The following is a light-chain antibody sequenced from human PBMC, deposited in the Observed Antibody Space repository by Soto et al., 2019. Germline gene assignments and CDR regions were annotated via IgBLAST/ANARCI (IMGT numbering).Light chain of an antibody. CDR3: QQYGDWPLT. CDR1: QSLLHSNGYNY. Sequence: DIVMTQSPLSLPVTPGEPASISCRSSQSLLHSNGYNYLDWYLQRPGQSPQLLIYLGSIRASGVPDRFRGSGSGTEFTLTISSLQSEDFAVYYCQQYGDWPLTFGGGTKVDIK. CDR2: LGS. J-gene: IGKJ4*01. V-gene: IGKV2-28*01.